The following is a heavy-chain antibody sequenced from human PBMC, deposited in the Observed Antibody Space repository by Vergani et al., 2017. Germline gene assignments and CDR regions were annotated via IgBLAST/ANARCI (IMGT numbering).Heavy chain of an antibody. Sequence: QVQLVESGGGVVQPGRYLRLSCAASGFTFSSYAMHWVRQAPGKGLEWVAVISYDGSNKYYADSVKGRFTISRDNSKNTLYLQMNSLRAEDTAVYYCARDLTLEGSSWYFDYWGQGTLVTVSS. CDR1: GFTFSSYA. CDR3: ARDLTLEGSSWYFDY. J-gene: IGHJ4*02. CDR2: ISYDGSNK. D-gene: IGHD6-13*01. V-gene: IGHV3-30-3*01.